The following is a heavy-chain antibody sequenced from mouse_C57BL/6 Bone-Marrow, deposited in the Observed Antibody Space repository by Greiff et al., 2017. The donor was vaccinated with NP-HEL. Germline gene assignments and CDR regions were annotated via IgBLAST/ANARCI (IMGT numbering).Heavy chain of an antibody. J-gene: IGHJ3*01. D-gene: IGHD2-3*01. Sequence: VKLMESGAELAKPGASVTLSCKASGYTFTSYWMHWVKQRPGQGLEWIGYINPSSGYTKYNQKFKDKATLTADTSSSTAYMQLSSLTYEDSAVYYCARRCADGYYPAWFAYWGQGTLVTVSA. V-gene: IGHV1-7*01. CDR1: GYTFTSYW. CDR3: ARRCADGYYPAWFAY. CDR2: INPSSGYT.